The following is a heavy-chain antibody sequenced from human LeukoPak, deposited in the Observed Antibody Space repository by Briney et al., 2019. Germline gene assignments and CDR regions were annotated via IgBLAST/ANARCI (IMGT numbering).Heavy chain of an antibody. D-gene: IGHD6-13*01. CDR1: GYTFTSYY. J-gene: IGHJ4*02. CDR3: ARASYSSSWYVGSVTFDY. Sequence: ASVKVSCNASGYTFTSYYMHWVRQAPGQGLEWMGIINPSGGSTSYAQNFQGRVTMTRDMSTSTVYMELSSLRSEDTAVYYCARASYSSSWYVGSVTFDYWGQGTLVTVSS. V-gene: IGHV1-46*01. CDR2: INPSGGST.